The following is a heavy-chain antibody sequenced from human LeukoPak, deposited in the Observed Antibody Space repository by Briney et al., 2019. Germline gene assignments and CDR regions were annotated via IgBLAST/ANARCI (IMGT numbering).Heavy chain of an antibody. Sequence: GESLQISCKGSGYSFTSYWIGWVRQMPGKGLEWMGIIYPGDSDTRYSPSFQGQVTISADKSISTAYLQWSSLKASDTAMYYCARILAARRGTNAFDIWGQGTMVTVSS. V-gene: IGHV5-51*01. D-gene: IGHD6-6*01. J-gene: IGHJ3*02. CDR3: ARILAARRGTNAFDI. CDR2: IYPGDSDT. CDR1: GYSFTSYW.